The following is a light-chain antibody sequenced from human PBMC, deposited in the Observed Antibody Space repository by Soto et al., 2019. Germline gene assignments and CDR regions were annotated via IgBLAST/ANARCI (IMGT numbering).Light chain of an antibody. CDR3: QHYNSYSEA. Sequence: DIPMTQSPSTLSGSVGDRVTITCRASQTISSWLAWYQQKPGKAPKLMIYKASTLKSGVPSRFSGSGSGTECTLTISSLQPDDVATYYCQHYNSYSEAFGQGTKVDIK. CDR2: KAS. J-gene: IGKJ1*01. V-gene: IGKV1-5*03. CDR1: QTISSW.